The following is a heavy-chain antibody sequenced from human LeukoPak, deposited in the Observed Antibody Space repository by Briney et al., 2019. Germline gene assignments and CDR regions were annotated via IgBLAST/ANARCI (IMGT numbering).Heavy chain of an antibody. D-gene: IGHD3-22*01. CDR2: IFYSGNT. CDR1: GGSISSGGYY. Sequence: SQTLSLTCTVSGGSISSGGYYWSWIRQHPGKGLEWIGYIFYSGNTDYNPSLKSRVTISVDTSKNQFSLRLNSVTAADTAVYYCARQPYYYRPYFDYWGQGTLVTVSS. V-gene: IGHV4-31*03. CDR3: ARQPYYYRPYFDY. J-gene: IGHJ4*02.